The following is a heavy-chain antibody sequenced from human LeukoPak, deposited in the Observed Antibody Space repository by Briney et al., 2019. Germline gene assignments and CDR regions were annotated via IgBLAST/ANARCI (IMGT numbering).Heavy chain of an antibody. J-gene: IGHJ3*02. CDR3: ARGSSRSPRDAFDI. CDR1: GGTFSSYA. V-gene: IGHV1-69*01. CDR2: IIPIFGTA. Sequence: GASVKVSCKASGGTFSSYAISWVRQAPGQGLEWMGGIIPIFGTANYAQKFQGRVTITADESTSTAYMELSSLRSEDTAVYYCARGSSRSPRDAFDIWGQGTMVTVSS.